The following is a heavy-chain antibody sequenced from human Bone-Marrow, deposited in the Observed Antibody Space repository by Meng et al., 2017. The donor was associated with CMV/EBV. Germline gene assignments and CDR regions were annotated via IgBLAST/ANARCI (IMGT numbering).Heavy chain of an antibody. J-gene: IGHJ5*02. CDR2: IKQDGSEK. CDR1: GFTFSSYW. V-gene: IGHV3-7*03. CDR3: AKDLTKGVSVP. Sequence: GGSLRLSCAASGFTFSSYWMSWVRQAPGKGLEWVANIKQDGSEKYYVDSVKGRFTISRDNSKNTLYLQMNSLRAEDTAVYYCAKDLTKGVSVPWGQGTRVTVSS. D-gene: IGHD3-3*01.